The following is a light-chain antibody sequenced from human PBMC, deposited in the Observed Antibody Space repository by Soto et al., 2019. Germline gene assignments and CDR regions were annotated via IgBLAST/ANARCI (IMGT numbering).Light chain of an antibody. J-gene: IGKJ1*01. V-gene: IGKV2-30*02. CDR2: KVS. Sequence: DVVMTQSPLSLPVTLGQPASISCRSSQSLVHSDGNTYLNWFQQRPGQSPRRLFYKVSNRDSGVPDRFSGSGSGTDFTLKISRVEAEDVGVYYCMQGTRWPRTFGQGTKVEIK. CDR1: QSLVHSDGNTY. CDR3: MQGTRWPRT.